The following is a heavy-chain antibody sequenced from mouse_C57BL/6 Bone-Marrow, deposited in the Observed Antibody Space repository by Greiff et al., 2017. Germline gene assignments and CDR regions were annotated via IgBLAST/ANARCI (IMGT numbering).Heavy chain of an antibody. CDR2: IRLKSDNYAT. D-gene: IGHD2-1*01. Sequence: EVKLMESGGGLVQPGGSMKLSCVASGFTFSNYWMNWVRQSPEKGLEWVAQIRLKSDNYATHYAESVKGRFTISRDDSKSSVYLQMNNLRAEDTGIYYCTGKGNYGAYAMDYWGQGTSVTVSS. J-gene: IGHJ4*01. V-gene: IGHV6-3*01. CDR3: TGKGNYGAYAMDY. CDR1: GFTFSNYW.